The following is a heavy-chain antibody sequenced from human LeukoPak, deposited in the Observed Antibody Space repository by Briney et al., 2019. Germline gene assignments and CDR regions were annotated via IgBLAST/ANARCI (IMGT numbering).Heavy chain of an antibody. CDR1: GYSISTGYY. CDR3: ARRSIYNYYYYMDV. CDR2: FYHGGST. V-gene: IGHV4-38-2*02. D-gene: IGHD3-9*01. J-gene: IGHJ6*03. Sequence: SETLSLTCTVSGYSISTGYYWDWIRQPPGKGLEWIGTFYHGGSTYYNPSLKSRVTISVDTSKNQFSLKLSSVTAADTAVYYCARRSIYNYYYYMDVWGKGTTVTISS.